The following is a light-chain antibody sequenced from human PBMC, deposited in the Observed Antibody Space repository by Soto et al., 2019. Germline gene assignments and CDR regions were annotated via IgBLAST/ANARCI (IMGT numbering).Light chain of an antibody. CDR3: QQSYGTPLFT. CDR1: QSISSS. V-gene: IGKV1-39*01. Sequence: DLQMTQSPSSLSASVGDRVTITCRASQSISSSLNWYQQKPGQAPNLLIYAASSLQGGVPFRFSGSGSGTEFTLTINSFQPEDVATYYCQQSYGTPLFTFGPGTKVDIK. CDR2: AAS. J-gene: IGKJ3*01.